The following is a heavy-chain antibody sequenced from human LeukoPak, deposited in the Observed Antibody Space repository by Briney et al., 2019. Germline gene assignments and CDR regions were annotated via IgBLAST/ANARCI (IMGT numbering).Heavy chain of an antibody. Sequence: GGSLRLSCAASGFTFSDYYMSWVRQAPGKGLEWVANIKQDGSEKYYVDSVKGRFTISRDNAKNSLYLQMNSLRAEDTAVYYCARDFRGGYYGSGYGYWGQGTLVTVSS. D-gene: IGHD3-10*01. J-gene: IGHJ4*02. CDR1: GFTFSDYY. V-gene: IGHV3-7*01. CDR2: IKQDGSEK. CDR3: ARDFRGGYYGSGYGY.